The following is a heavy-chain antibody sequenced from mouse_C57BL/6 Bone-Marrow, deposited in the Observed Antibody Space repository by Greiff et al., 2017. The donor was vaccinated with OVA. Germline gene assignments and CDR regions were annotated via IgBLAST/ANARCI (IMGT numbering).Heavy chain of an antibody. J-gene: IGHJ2*01. Sequence: QVQLQQPGAELVKPGASVKMSCKASGYTFTSYWITWVKQRPGQGLEWIGDIYPGSGSTNYNEKFKSKATLTVDTSSSTAYMQLSSLTSEDSAVYYCARAYYYGSRGAWFAYWGQGTTLTVSS. CDR1: GYTFTSYW. CDR3: ARAYYYGSRGAWFAY. D-gene: IGHD1-1*01. CDR2: IYPGSGST. V-gene: IGHV1-55*01.